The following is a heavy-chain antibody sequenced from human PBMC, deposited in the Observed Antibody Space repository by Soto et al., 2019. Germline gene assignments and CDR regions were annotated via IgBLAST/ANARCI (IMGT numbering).Heavy chain of an antibody. CDR3: ARERGQIDY. CDR2: IWHDGSNQ. J-gene: IGHJ4*02. Sequence: QVQLVESGGGVVQPGRSLRLSRAASGFTFSSYGMQWVRQAPGKGLEWVAVIWHDGSNQYYADSVKGRFTISRDNSNNTLYLQLNSLRAEDTAVYYCARERGQIDYWGQGTLVTVSS. CDR1: GFTFSSYG. V-gene: IGHV3-33*01.